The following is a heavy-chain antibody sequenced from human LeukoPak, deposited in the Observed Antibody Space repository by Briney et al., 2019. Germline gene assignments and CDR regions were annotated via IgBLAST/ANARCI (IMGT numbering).Heavy chain of an antibody. CDR2: ISGRGAST. J-gene: IGHJ4*01. D-gene: IGHD1-26*01. CDR1: GFTFSSSA. CDR3: AKVSSGIIDD. V-gene: IGHV3-23*01. Sequence: GGSVTHFCAVSGFTFSSSATSWVAQAPGKGLEWVAAISGRGASTYSADPVEGRFTIARDNSKSTLYLQMSSLRAEVTAVDYCAKVSSGIIDDWGEGTLATVSS.